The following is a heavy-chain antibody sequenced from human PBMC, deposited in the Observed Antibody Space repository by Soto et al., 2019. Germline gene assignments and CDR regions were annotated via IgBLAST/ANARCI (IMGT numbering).Heavy chain of an antibody. J-gene: IGHJ6*02. V-gene: IGHV4-38-2*01. CDR2: INHSGSR. D-gene: IGHD2-2*01. Sequence: SETLSLTCAVSGYSISSAHYWGWIRQPPGKGLEWIASINHSGSRNYNPSLKSRVTMSVDTSKNQFSLELSSVTAADTAMYYCMSSTSCYYESFVDVWGQGTLVTVS. CDR1: GYSISSAHY. CDR3: MSSTSCYYESFVDV.